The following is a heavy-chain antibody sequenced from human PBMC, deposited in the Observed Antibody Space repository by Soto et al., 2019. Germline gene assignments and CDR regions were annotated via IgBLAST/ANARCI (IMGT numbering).Heavy chain of an antibody. CDR3: AREKTSGWPLDY. D-gene: IGHD6-19*01. CDR1: GGSISSGGYY. Sequence: QVQLQESRPGLVKPSQTLSLTCTVSGGSISSGGYYWSWIRQHPGKGLEWIGYIYYSGSTYYNPSLRSRVTISVDTSKNQFSLKLSSVTAADTAVYYCAREKTSGWPLDYWGQGTLVTVSS. CDR2: IYYSGST. V-gene: IGHV4-31*03. J-gene: IGHJ4*02.